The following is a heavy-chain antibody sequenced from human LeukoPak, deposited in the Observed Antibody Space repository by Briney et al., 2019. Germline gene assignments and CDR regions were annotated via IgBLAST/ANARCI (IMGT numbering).Heavy chain of an antibody. CDR2: ISNIGGST. CDR3: TTGPNLYYFDY. CDR1: SNDV. J-gene: IGHJ4*02. Sequence: GGSLRLSCAAFSNDVMSWVRQAPGKGLEWVLSISNIGGSTYYADSVKGRFTISRDNSKNTVSLQMNSLRAEDTAVYYCTTGPNLYYFDYWGQGTLVTVSS. V-gene: IGHV3-23*01.